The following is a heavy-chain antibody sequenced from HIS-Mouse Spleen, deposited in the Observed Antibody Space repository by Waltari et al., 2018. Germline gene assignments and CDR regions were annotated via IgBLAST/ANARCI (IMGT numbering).Heavy chain of an antibody. D-gene: IGHD6-13*01. V-gene: IGHV4-39*07. CDR3: AREIPYSSSWYDWYFDL. Sequence: QLQLQESGPGLVKPSETLSLTCTVSGGSISSSSYYWGWIRQPPGKGREWIGSIYYSGSTYYTPSLKSRVTISVDTSKNQFSLKLSSVTAADTAVYYCAREIPYSSSWYDWYFDLWGRGTRVTVSS. J-gene: IGHJ2*01. CDR2: IYYSGST. CDR1: GGSISSSSYY.